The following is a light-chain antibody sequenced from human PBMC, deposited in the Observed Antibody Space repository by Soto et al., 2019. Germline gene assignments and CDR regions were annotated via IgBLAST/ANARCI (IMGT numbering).Light chain of an antibody. CDR2: DAS. CDR3: QLYGVSPKT. V-gene: IGKV3-20*01. Sequence: EMVVTKSPGTLSLSPGERATLSCMARQTLTNTYLAWYQQKPGQAPRLLIFDASSRATGIPDRFSGSGSGTYFTLTISTLEPEDFAVYCCQLYGVSPKTFGQGTHVAVK. CDR1: QTLTNTY. J-gene: IGKJ1*01.